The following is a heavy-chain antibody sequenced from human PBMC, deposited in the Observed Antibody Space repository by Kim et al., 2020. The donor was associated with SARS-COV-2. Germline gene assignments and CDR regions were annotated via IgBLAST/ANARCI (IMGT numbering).Heavy chain of an antibody. CDR1: GGSFSGYY. D-gene: IGHD6-13*01. Sequence: SETLSLTCAVYGGSFSGYYWSWIRQPPGKGLEWIGEINHSGSTNYNPSLKSRVTISVDTSKNQFSLKLSSVTAADTAVYYCARSIAAAGTEDYYYYGMDVWAKGPRSPSP. V-gene: IGHV4-34*01. CDR3: ARSIAAAGTEDYYYYGMDV. CDR2: INHSGST. J-gene: IGHJ6*02.